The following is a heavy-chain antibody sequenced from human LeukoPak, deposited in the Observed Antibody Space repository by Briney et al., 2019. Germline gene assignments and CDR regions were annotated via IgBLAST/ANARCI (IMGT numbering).Heavy chain of an antibody. J-gene: IGHJ1*01. Sequence: GGSLRLSCAASGFTFSDYYMSWIRQAPGKGLEWVSYVSSSGSTIYYADSVKGRFTISRDNAKTSLYLQMNSLRAEDTAVYYCARASGSRAEYFHHWGQGTLVTVSS. D-gene: IGHD1-26*01. CDR2: VSSSGSTI. CDR1: GFTFSDYY. CDR3: ARASGSRAEYFHH. V-gene: IGHV3-11*04.